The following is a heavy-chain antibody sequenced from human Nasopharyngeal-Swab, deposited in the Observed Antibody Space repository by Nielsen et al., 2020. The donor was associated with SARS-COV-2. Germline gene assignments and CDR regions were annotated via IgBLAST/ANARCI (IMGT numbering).Heavy chain of an antibody. CDR3: ARDLSSVWTSGLGV. D-gene: IGHD6-19*01. Sequence: GGSLRLSCAASGFTFSAHYMDWARQAPGKGLEWVGRSRNKANGYTTEYAASVRGRFTISRDDSKDSLYLQMNSLKTEDTAVYYCARDLSSVWTSGLGVWGQGTTVTVSS. CDR2: SRNKANGYTT. V-gene: IGHV3-72*01. J-gene: IGHJ6*02. CDR1: GFTFSAHY.